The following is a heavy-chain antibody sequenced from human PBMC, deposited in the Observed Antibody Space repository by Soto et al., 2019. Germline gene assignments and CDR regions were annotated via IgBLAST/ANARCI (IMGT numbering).Heavy chain of an antibody. CDR2: ISGYNGDT. Sequence: ASVKVSCKASGYTFTRYGISWVRQAPGQGLEWMGWISGYNGDTNYAQKFQDRVSMTIDTSTGTAYMELRSLTSDDTAVYYCGRDLYQSVFYYGMDVWGQGTTVTVSS. CDR3: GRDLYQSVFYYGMDV. V-gene: IGHV1-18*01. D-gene: IGHD2-2*01. CDR1: GYTFTRYG. J-gene: IGHJ6*02.